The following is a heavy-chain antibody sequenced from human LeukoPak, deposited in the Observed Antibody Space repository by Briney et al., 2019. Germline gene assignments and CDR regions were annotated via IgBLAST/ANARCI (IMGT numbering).Heavy chain of an antibody. Sequence: GGSLRLSCAASGFTFSSYAMSWVRQAPGKGLEWVSAISGSGGSTYYADSVKGRFTISRDNSKNTLYLQMNSLRAEDTAVYYCARDGYCGGDCYHYYYMDVWGKGTTVTVSS. D-gene: IGHD2-21*02. J-gene: IGHJ6*03. CDR3: ARDGYCGGDCYHYYYMDV. CDR2: ISGSGGST. V-gene: IGHV3-23*01. CDR1: GFTFSSYA.